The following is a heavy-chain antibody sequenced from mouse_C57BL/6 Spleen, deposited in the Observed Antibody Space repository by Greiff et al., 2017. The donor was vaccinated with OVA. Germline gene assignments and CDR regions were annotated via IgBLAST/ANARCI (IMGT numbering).Heavy chain of an antibody. J-gene: IGHJ2*01. V-gene: IGHV1-19*01. Sequence: VQLKQPGPVLVKPGASVKMSCKASGYTFTDYYMHWVKQSPGQGLEWIGVINPYNGGTSYNQKFKGKATLTVDKSSSTAYMELNSLTSEDSAVYYCASRLRGYFDYWGQGTTLTVSS. D-gene: IGHD1-1*01. CDR3: ASRLRGYFDY. CDR1: GYTFTDYY. CDR2: INPYNGGT.